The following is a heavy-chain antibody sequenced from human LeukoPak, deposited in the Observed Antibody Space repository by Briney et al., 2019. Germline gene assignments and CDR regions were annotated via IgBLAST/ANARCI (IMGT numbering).Heavy chain of an antibody. CDR1: GFTFSSYT. Sequence: GGSLRLSCAGFGFTFSSYTMNWVRQAPGKGLEWVSSISSSSSYIYYADSVKGRFTISRDNARNSLYLQMNSLRAEDTAIYYCTRSGYRHPYHFDSWGQGTLVTVSS. J-gene: IGHJ4*02. CDR3: TRSGYRHPYHFDS. D-gene: IGHD3-22*01. V-gene: IGHV3-21*04. CDR2: ISSSSSYI.